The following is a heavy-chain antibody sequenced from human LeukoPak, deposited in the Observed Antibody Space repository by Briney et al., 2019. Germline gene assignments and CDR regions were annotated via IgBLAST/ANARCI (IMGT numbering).Heavy chain of an antibody. CDR1: GGSFSGYY. Sequence: PSETLSLTCAVYGGSFSGYYWSWIRQPPGKGLEWIGEINHSGSTNYNPSLKSRVTISVDTSKNQFSLKLSSVTAADTAVYYCARGRIAAGAGWFDPWGQGTLVTVSS. V-gene: IGHV4-34*01. J-gene: IGHJ5*02. CDR2: INHSGST. CDR3: ARGRIAAGAGWFDP. D-gene: IGHD6-13*01.